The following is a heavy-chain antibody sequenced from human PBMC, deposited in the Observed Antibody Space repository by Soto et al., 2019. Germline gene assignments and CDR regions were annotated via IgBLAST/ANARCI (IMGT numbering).Heavy chain of an antibody. CDR1: GFTFSNHA. CDR3: AKKRSGSWSMGCFDS. J-gene: IGHJ4*02. V-gene: IGHV3-23*01. D-gene: IGHD3-16*01. CDR2: ISGNANDI. Sequence: LRLSCAASGFTFSNHAMKWVRQAPGKGLEWLSAISGNANDIYYADSVKGRFTISRDSSTNTVFLQMNSLRAEDTALYYCAKKRSGSWSMGCFDSWGQGTLVTVPS.